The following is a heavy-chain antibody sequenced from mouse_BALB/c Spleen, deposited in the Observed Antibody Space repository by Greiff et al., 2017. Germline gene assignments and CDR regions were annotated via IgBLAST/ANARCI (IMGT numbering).Heavy chain of an antibody. J-gene: IGHJ3*01. CDR3: ARGGAGSSSSFAY. V-gene: IGHV3-6*02. CDR1: GYSITSGYY. Sequence: EVKLQESGPGLVKPSQSLSLTCSVTGYSITSGYYWNWIRQFPGNKLEWMGYISYDGSNNYNPSLKNRISITRDTSKNQFFLKLNSVTTEDTATYYCARGGAGSSSSFAYWGQGTLVTVSA. D-gene: IGHD1-1*01. CDR2: ISYDGSN.